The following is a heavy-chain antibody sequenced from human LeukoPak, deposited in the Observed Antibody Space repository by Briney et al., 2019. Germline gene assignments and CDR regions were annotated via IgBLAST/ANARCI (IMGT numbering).Heavy chain of an antibody. CDR3: ARPVSSSGSYYRAPSGFDI. V-gene: IGHV4-4*02. CDR2: IYYSGST. D-gene: IGHD3-10*01. J-gene: IGHJ3*02. CDR1: GGSISSNNW. Sequence: SETLSLTCAVSGGSISSNNWWSWVRQPPGRGLEWIGYIYYSGSTNYNPSLKSRVTISVDTSKNQFSLKLSSVTAADTAVYYCARPVSSSGSYYRAPSGFDIWGQGTMVTVSS.